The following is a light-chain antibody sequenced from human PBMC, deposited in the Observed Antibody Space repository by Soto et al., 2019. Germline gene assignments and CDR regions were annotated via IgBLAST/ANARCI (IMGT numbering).Light chain of an antibody. J-gene: IGKJ1*01. CDR3: QQRSNWPWT. Sequence: EILMTQSPATLSVSPGERATLSCRASQSFSSSYLAWYQQALGQAPRLLIYDASNRAAGIPARFSGSGSGTDFTLTISSLEPEDFAVYYCQQRSNWPWTFGQGTKVDIK. CDR2: DAS. CDR1: QSFSSSY. V-gene: IGKV3-11*01.